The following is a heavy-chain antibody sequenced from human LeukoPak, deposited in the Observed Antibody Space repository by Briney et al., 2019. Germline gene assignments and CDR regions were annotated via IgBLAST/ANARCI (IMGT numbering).Heavy chain of an antibody. Sequence: GRSLRLSCAASGFTFSSFAMHWVRQAPGKGLEWVAVILYDGRIKYYGDSVNGRFTISRDNSKNTLYLQMNSLRAEDTAVYYCATNDVLSGYSTFAYWGQGTLVTVSS. CDR1: GFTFSSFA. J-gene: IGHJ4*02. CDR2: ILYDGRIK. V-gene: IGHV3-30*03. D-gene: IGHD3-3*01. CDR3: ATNDVLSGYSTFAY.